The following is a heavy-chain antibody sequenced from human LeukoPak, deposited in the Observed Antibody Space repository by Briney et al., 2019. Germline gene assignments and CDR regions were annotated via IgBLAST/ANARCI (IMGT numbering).Heavy chain of an antibody. CDR3: ARRTDWYFDI. V-gene: IGHV5-51*01. J-gene: IGHJ2*01. Sequence: GESLKISCKGSGYSFSMYCIGWVRQMPGKGLEWMGIIYSGDSDARYSPSFQGQVTMSADKSINTAYLQWDSLKASDTAMYYCARRTDWYFDIWGRGTLVTVSS. CDR2: IYSGDSDA. CDR1: GYSFSMYC.